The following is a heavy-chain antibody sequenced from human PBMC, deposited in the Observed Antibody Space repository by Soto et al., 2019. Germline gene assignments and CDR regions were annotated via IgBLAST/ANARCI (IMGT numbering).Heavy chain of an antibody. V-gene: IGHV1-69*01. D-gene: IGHD3-22*01. Sequence: QVQLVQSGAEVKKPGSSVKVSCKASGGTFSSYAISWVRQAPGQGLEWMGGIIPIFGTANYAQKFQGRVTITADESTSTAYMELSSLRSEDTAVYYCARHLRDRGFYDSGGYYYLNYWGQGTLVTVSA. CDR1: GGTFSSYA. J-gene: IGHJ4*02. CDR3: ARHLRDRGFYDSGGYYYLNY. CDR2: IIPIFGTA.